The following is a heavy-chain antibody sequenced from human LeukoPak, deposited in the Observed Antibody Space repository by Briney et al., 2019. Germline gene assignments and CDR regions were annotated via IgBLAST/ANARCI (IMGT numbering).Heavy chain of an antibody. CDR3: ARRSTFFGVVIIKGRVRGPFDY. CDR1: GGSFSGYY. D-gene: IGHD3-3*01. J-gene: IGHJ4*02. V-gene: IGHV4-34*01. Sequence: SETLSLTCAVYGGSFSGYYWSWIRQPPGKGLEWIGEINHSGSTNYNPSLKSRVTISVDTSKNQFSLKLSSVTAADTAVYYCARRSTFFGVVIIKGRVRGPFDYWGQGTLVTVSS. CDR2: INHSGST.